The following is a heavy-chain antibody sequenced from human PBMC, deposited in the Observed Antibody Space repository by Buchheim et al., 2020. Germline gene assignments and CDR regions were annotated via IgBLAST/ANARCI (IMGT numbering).Heavy chain of an antibody. Sequence: QVQLVESGGGVVQPGRSLRLSCAASGFTFSSYAMHWVRQAPGKGLEWVAVISYDGSNKYYADSVKGRFTISRDNSKNTLYLQMNSLGAEDTAVYYCARVGSSWYDLVTYYFDYWGQGTL. J-gene: IGHJ4*02. V-gene: IGHV3-30*04. CDR1: GFTFSSYA. D-gene: IGHD6-13*01. CDR2: ISYDGSNK. CDR3: ARVGSSWYDLVTYYFDY.